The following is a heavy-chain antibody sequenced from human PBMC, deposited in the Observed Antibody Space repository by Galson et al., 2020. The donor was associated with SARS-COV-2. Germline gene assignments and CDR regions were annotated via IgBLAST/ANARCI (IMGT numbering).Heavy chain of an antibody. V-gene: IGHV3-30*04. J-gene: IGHJ3*02. CDR1: GFTFSPYA. CDR3: AREVLDAFDI. Sequence: GGSLRLSCAASGFTFSPYAMHWVRQAPGQGLEWVAVISYDGSSKYYAGSVKGRFTVSRDNSKNMLYLQMNSLRTDDTAVYYCAREVLDAFDIWGQGTMVTVSS. CDR2: ISYDGSSK.